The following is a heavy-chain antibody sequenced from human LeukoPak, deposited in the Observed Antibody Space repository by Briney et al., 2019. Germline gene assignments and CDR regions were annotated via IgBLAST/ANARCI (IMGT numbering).Heavy chain of an antibody. Sequence: GGSLRLSCAASGFTFSNYAITWVRQAPGKGLDWVSAISASGGETWYADSVKGRFTISRDNAKNSLYLQMNSLRAEDTALYYCAKGRNEDGDAALNYWGQGTLVTVSS. J-gene: IGHJ4*02. CDR1: GFTFSNYA. D-gene: IGHD4-17*01. V-gene: IGHV3-23*01. CDR2: ISASGGET. CDR3: AKGRNEDGDAALNY.